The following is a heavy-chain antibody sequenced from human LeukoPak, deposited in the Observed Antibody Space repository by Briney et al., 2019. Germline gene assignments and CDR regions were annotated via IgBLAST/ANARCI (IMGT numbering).Heavy chain of an antibody. V-gene: IGHV3-23*01. CDR2: ISGSGVNT. D-gene: IGHD2-15*01. J-gene: IGHJ4*02. CDR3: AKQLGYCSDGSCYFPY. Sequence: GGSLRLSCAASGLTFSNSAMSWVRQAPGKGLEWVSVISGSGVNTYYADSVKGRFTISRDNSKSTLCLQMNSLRAEDTAVYYCAKQLGYCSDGSCYFPYWGQGTLVTVSS. CDR1: GLTFSNSA.